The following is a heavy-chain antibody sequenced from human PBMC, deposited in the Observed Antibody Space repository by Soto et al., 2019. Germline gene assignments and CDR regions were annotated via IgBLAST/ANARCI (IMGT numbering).Heavy chain of an antibody. D-gene: IGHD3-10*01. J-gene: IGHJ4*01. CDR1: GGSISSSNW. CDR2: IYHSGST. Sequence: SETLSLTCAVSGGSISSSNWWSWVRQPPGKGLEWIGEIYHSGSTNYNPSLKSRVTISVDKSKNQFSLKMSSVTAGDTVLYYCASLDFFVLVLLILPPRPTVLWSPTFLVCGFASEPLFLTCVFYGGFFSGYYW. V-gene: IGHV4-4*02. CDR3: ASLDFFVLVLLILPPRPTVLWSPTFLVCGFASEPLFLTCVFYGGFFSGYY.